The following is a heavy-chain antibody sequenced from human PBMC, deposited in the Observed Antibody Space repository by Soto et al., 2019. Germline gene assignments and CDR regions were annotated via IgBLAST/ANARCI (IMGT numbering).Heavy chain of an antibody. D-gene: IGHD3-22*01. J-gene: IGHJ6*02. CDR1: GYTFTCYY. Sequence: ASVKVSSKASGYTFTCYYMHWVRQAPGQGLEWMGWINPNSGGTNYAQKFQGWVTMTRDTSISTAYMELSRLRSDDTAVYYCAREYYDSSGYYGGYYYYYGMDVWGQGTTVTGLL. CDR3: AREYYDSSGYYGGYYYYYGMDV. CDR2: INPNSGGT. V-gene: IGHV1-2*04.